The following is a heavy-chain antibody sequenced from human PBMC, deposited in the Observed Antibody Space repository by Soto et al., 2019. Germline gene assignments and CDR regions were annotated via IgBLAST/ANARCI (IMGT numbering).Heavy chain of an antibody. Sequence: QVQLVQSGAEVKKPGSSVKVSCKASGGTFSSYAISWVRQAPGQGLEWMGGIIPIFGTANYAQKFQGRVTITADESTSTAYMELRSLGSEDTAVYYCARDSASGYYGDNWFDPWGQGTLVTVSS. CDR1: GGTFSSYA. D-gene: IGHD3-3*01. V-gene: IGHV1-69*12. J-gene: IGHJ5*02. CDR3: ARDSASGYYGDNWFDP. CDR2: IIPIFGTA.